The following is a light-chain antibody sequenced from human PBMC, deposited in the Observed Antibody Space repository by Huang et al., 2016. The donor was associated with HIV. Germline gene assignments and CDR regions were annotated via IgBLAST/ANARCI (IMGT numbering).Light chain of an antibody. CDR1: QNIRNY. CDR2: AAS. Sequence: DIQMTQSPFSLSASVGDRVTITCRASQNIRNYLNWYQQKPGKAHKLLNYAASRLQIGVPSRFSDRVSGTDFTLTISSLQPEDFATYYCQQSYSDPYTFGQGTKLEIK. CDR3: QQSYSDPYT. J-gene: IGKJ2*01. V-gene: IGKV1-39*01.